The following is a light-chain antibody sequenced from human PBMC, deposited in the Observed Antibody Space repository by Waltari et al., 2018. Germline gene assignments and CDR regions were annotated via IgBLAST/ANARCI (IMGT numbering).Light chain of an antibody. CDR2: EGS. J-gene: IGLJ2*01. CDR1: SSDVVSYNL. CDR3: CSYAGSSTYVV. V-gene: IGLV2-23*01. Sequence: QSALTQPASVSGSPGQSITISCTCTSSDVVSYNLVSWYQQHPGKAPKLMIYEGSKRPSGVSNRFSGSKSGNTASLTLSGLQAEDEADYYCCSYAGSSTYVVFGGGTKLTVL.